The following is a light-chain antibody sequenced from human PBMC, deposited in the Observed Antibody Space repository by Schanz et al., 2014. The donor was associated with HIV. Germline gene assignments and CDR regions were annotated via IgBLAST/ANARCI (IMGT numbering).Light chain of an antibody. V-gene: IGLV2-8*01. CDR3: TSHGGTNTFLLL. CDR2: EVY. CDR1: SSDIGGYNY. Sequence: QSALTQPASVSGSPGQSITISCSGTSSDIGGYNYVSWYQQHPGKAPKLIIYEVYKRPSGVPNRFSGSKSANTASLTVSGLQPEDEADYYCTSHGGTNTFLLLFGGGTKLTVL. J-gene: IGLJ2*01.